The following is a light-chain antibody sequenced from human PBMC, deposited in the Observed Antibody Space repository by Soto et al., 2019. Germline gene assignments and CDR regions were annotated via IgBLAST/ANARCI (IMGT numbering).Light chain of an antibody. V-gene: IGKV3-11*01. CDR1: QSVSGY. CDR3: QQRTNWPLGLT. Sequence: EIVLTQSPVTLSLSPGERATLSCRASQSVSGYLAWYQQKPGQAPRLLIYDASNRATGIPARFSGSGSGTDFTLTISSLVPEDVAVYYCQQRTNWPLGLTFGGGTKVEIK. J-gene: IGKJ4*01. CDR2: DAS.